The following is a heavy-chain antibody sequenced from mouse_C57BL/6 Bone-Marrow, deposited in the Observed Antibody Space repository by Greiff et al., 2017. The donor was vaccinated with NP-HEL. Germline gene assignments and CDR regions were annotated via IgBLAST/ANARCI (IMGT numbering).Heavy chain of an antibody. Sequence: VQVVESAAELARPGASVKMSCKASGYTFTSYTMHWVKQRPGQGLEWIGYINPSSGYTEYNQKFKDKTTLTADKSSSTAYMQLSSLTSEDSAVYYCARSPLRQTFAYWGQGTLVTVSA. CDR2: INPSSGYT. J-gene: IGHJ3*01. D-gene: IGHD2-12*01. CDR1: GYTFTSYT. V-gene: IGHV1-4*02. CDR3: ARSPLRQTFAY.